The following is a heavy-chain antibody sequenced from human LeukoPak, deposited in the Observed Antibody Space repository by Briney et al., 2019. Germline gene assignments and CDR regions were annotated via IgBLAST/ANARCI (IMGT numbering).Heavy chain of an antibody. D-gene: IGHD2-21*02. J-gene: IGHJ6*03. CDR1: GGTFSSYA. V-gene: IGHV1-69*01. CDR2: IIPMFGSA. CDR3: ARVVVTDSGAYYYYYYMDV. Sequence: SVKVSCKASGGTFSSYAVSWVRQAPGQGLEWMGGIIPMFGSANYAQKFQGRVTIIADASTSTAYMDLSSLTSEDTAVYYCARVVVTDSGAYYYYYYMDVWGKGTTVTVSS.